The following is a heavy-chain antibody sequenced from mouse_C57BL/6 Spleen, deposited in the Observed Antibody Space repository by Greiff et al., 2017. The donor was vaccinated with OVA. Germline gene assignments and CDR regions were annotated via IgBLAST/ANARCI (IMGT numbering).Heavy chain of an antibody. Sequence: EVKLVESGGGLVKPGGSLKLSCAASGFTFSSYAMSWVRQTPEKRLEWVATISDGGSYTYSPDNVKGRFTISRDNAKNNLYLQMSHLKSEDTAMYYCARDKRELGRYFDVWGTGTTVTVSS. CDR2: ISDGGSYT. CDR1: GFTFSSYA. V-gene: IGHV5-4*01. J-gene: IGHJ1*03. D-gene: IGHD4-1*01. CDR3: ARDKRELGRYFDV.